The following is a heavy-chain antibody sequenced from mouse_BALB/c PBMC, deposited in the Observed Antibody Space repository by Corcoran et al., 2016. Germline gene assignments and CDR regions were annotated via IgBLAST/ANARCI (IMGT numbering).Heavy chain of an antibody. CDR1: GFTFSGFW. J-gene: IGHJ1*01. V-gene: IGHV11-2*02. Sequence: EVQLLETGGGLVQPGGSRGLSCEGSGFTFSGFWMSWVRQTPGKTLEWIGDINSDGIAINYAPSIKDRFTIFRDNDKSTLYLQMINVRSEDTATYFCMIYCSSWYFDVWGAGTTVTVSS. CDR3: MIYCSSWYFDV. CDR2: INSDGIAI. D-gene: IGHD1-1*01.